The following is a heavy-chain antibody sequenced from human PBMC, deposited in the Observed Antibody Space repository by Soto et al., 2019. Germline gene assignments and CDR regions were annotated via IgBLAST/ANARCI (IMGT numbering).Heavy chain of an antibody. CDR2: IYYSGST. CDR3: ARQVVDAIGGNWFDP. CDR1: GGSISSSSYY. J-gene: IGHJ5*02. Sequence: QLQLQESGPGLVKPSETLSLTCTVSGGSISSSSYYWGWIRQPPGKGLEWIGSIYYSGSTYYNPSLKSRVTISVDTSKNLFSLKLSSVTAADTAVYYCARQVVDAIGGNWFDPWGQGTLVTVSS. V-gene: IGHV4-39*01. D-gene: IGHD2-15*01.